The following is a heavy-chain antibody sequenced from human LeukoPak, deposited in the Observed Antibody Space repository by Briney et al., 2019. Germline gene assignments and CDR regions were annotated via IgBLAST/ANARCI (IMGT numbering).Heavy chain of an antibody. J-gene: IGHJ4*02. V-gene: IGHV1-2*02. CDR2: INPTGGT. CDR3: ARDLGWSSSH. D-gene: IGHD6-6*01. Sequence: ASVNVSCKASGYTFTGHYMNWVRPAPGQGLEWMGWINPTGGTTYAQKFQDRVTMTRDTSINTAYMELSGLRSDDTAVYYCARDLGWSSSHWGQGTLVTVSS. CDR1: GYTFTGHY.